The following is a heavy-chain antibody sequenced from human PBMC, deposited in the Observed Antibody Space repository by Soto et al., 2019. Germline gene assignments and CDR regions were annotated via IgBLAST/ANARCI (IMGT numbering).Heavy chain of an antibody. Sequence: EVQLLESGGGLVQPGGSLRLSCAASGFTFSSYAMSWVRQAPGQGLEWVSAISGSGGSTYYADSVKGRFTISRDNSKNTRYLQMNSLRAEDTAVYYGAKDPQAGTTEGGFDYWGQGTLVTVSS. J-gene: IGHJ4*02. D-gene: IGHD1-1*01. CDR2: ISGSGGST. V-gene: IGHV3-23*01. CDR3: AKDPQAGTTEGGFDY. CDR1: GFTFSSYA.